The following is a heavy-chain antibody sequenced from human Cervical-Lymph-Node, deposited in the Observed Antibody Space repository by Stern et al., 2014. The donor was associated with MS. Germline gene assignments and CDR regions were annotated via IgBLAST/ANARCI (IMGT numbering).Heavy chain of an antibody. D-gene: IGHD3-10*01. CDR2: INARTGST. Sequence: VQLVESGTEVKKSGASVRVSCKASGYTFSIYYMHWVRQAPGQGLEWLGIINARTGSTTCAQKFQERVSMTNDTSTSTVYLEMSSLMSEDAAVYYCARQNMVRGVTELDFWGQGTLVTVSS. J-gene: IGHJ4*02. CDR1: GYTFSIYY. V-gene: IGHV1-46*01. CDR3: ARQNMVRGVTELDF.